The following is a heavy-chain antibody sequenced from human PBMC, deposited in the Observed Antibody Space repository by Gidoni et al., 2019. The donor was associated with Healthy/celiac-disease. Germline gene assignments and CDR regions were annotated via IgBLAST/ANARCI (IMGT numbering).Heavy chain of an antibody. CDR3: ARDSSLLGMATPEGDAFDI. J-gene: IGHJ3*02. V-gene: IGHV3-21*01. D-gene: IGHD5-12*01. CDR1: GFTFSSYS. CDR2: ISSSSSYI. Sequence: EVQLVESGGGLVKPGGSLRLSCAASGFTFSSYSMNWVRQAPGKGLEWVSSISSSSSYIYYADSVKGRFTISRDNAKNSLYLQMNSLRAEDTAVYYCARDSSLLGMATPEGDAFDIWGQGTMVTVSS.